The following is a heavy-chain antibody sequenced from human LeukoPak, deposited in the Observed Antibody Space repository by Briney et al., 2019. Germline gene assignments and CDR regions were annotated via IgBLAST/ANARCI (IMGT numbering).Heavy chain of an antibody. CDR1: GGYISSYY. Sequence: SETLALTCTVSGGYISSYYWSWIRQPAGKGLEWIGRIYTSGSTNYNASLKSRVSMSVDTSKNQFSLKLSSVTAADTAVFYCARENSGSYREFDYWGQGTLVTVSS. V-gene: IGHV4-4*07. J-gene: IGHJ4*02. CDR2: IYTSGST. D-gene: IGHD1-26*01. CDR3: ARENSGSYREFDY.